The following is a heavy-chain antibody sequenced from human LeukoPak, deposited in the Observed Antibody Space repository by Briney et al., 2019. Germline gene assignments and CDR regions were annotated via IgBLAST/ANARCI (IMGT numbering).Heavy chain of an antibody. Sequence: GGSLRLSCAASGFTFSDNLRYWVRQAPGGVLGWVSRIRSDGSDTRYAEYVKGRFTISRDNAKNTLYLQMNSLRAEDTAVYYCARDRFHAIDYWGQGTLVTVSS. CDR2: IRSDGSDT. CDR3: ARDRFHAIDY. V-gene: IGHV3-74*01. D-gene: IGHD2/OR15-2a*01. J-gene: IGHJ4*02. CDR1: GFTFSDNL.